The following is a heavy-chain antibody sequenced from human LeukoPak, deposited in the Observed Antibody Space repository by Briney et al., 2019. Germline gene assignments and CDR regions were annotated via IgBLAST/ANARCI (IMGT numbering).Heavy chain of an antibody. CDR2: ISYDGSDK. V-gene: IGHV3-30*18. Sequence: GGSLRLSCAASGFTFSDYGMHWVRQARGKGLEWVAVISYDGSDKYYIDSVKGRFTISRDKSKNTMYLQMNSLRAEDTAVYYCAKSRGVDYDILTGSFYAFDIWGQGTMVTVSS. CDR3: AKSRGVDYDILTGSFYAFDI. J-gene: IGHJ3*02. CDR1: GFTFSDYG. D-gene: IGHD3-9*01.